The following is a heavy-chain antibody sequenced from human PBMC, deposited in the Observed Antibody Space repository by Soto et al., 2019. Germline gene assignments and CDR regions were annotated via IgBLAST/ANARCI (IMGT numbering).Heavy chain of an antibody. J-gene: IGHJ6*03. CDR2: ISYDGSNK. CDR1: GFTFSSYG. D-gene: IGHD6-13*01. Sequence: QVQLVESGGGVVQPGRSLRLSRAASGFTFSSYGMHWVRQAPGKGLEWVAVISYDGSNKYYADSVKGRFTISRDNSKNTLYLQMNSLRAEDTAVYYCAKDPAAGPTNYYYYMDVWGKGTTVTVSS. V-gene: IGHV3-30*18. CDR3: AKDPAAGPTNYYYYMDV.